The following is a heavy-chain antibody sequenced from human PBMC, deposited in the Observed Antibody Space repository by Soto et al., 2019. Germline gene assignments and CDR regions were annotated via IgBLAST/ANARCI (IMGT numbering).Heavy chain of an antibody. D-gene: IGHD1-7*01. J-gene: IGHJ4*02. CDR2: ITYDGSNK. Sequence: QVQLVESGGGVVQPGGSLRLSCQASGFNFDNYGMHWVRQAPGKGLEWVAVITYDGSNKYYADSVKGRFTISRDNSKNTLSLHLNTLKPEDTAVYHCAKDRVGGTFYTPLGFWGQGTLVPVSS. V-gene: IGHV3-30*18. CDR1: GFNFDNYG. CDR3: AKDRVGGTFYTPLGF.